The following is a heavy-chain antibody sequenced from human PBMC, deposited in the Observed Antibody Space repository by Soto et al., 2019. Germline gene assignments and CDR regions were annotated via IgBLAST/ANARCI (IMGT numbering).Heavy chain of an antibody. CDR2: INPNSGGT. D-gene: IGHD3-10*01. V-gene: IGHV1-2*02. J-gene: IGHJ6*02. CDR3: ARVSGITENYYCHYDMDV. Sequence: ASVKVSCKASGYTFTGYYMHWVRQAPGQGLEWMGWINPNSGGTNYAQKFQGRVTMTRDTSISTAYMELSRLRSDDTAVYYCARVSGITENYYCHYDMDVWGQGTTVTVSS. CDR1: GYTFTGYY.